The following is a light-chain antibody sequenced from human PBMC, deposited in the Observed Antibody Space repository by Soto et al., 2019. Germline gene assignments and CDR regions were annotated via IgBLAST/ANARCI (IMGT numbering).Light chain of an antibody. V-gene: IGKV3-20*01. J-gene: IGKJ2*01. CDR2: GAS. CDR1: QSVSSSY. Sequence: ENVLTQSPGTLSLSPGERANLSCRASQSVSSSYLTWYQQKPGQAPRLLIYGASSRATDIPDRFSGSGSGTDFTLSISRLEPEDFAVDYCLQYDSSPVTFGQGTKLEIK. CDR3: LQYDSSPVT.